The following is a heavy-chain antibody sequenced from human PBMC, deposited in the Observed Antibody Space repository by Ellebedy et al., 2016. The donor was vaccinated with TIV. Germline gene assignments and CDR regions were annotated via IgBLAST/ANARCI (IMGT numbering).Heavy chain of an antibody. D-gene: IGHD3-22*01. V-gene: IGHV3-49*03. CDR1: GFIFGDYG. CDR3: TRGGTWITMINQDY. Sequence: PGGSLRLSCRASGFIFGDYGMSWFRQAPGKGLEWVGFIRSKVYGGTTDYAASVKGRFSISRDDYKSIAYLQMNSLKTEDAAVYYCTRGGTWITMINQDYWGQGTLVTVSS. J-gene: IGHJ4*02. CDR2: IRSKVYGGTT.